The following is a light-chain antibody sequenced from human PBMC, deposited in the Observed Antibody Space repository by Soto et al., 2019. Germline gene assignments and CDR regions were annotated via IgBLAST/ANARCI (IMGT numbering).Light chain of an antibody. V-gene: IGLV2-23*01. CDR3: CSSACSSSFYGFGTFYV. Sequence: QSALTQPASVSGSPGQSITISCTGTSSDVGSYNLVSWYQQHPGKAPKLMIYEGSKRPSGVSNRFSGSTSANTASLTISGLQAEDEADYYCCSSACSSSFYGFGTFYVFGTGTKVTVL. CDR1: SSDVGSYNL. J-gene: IGLJ1*01. CDR2: EGS.